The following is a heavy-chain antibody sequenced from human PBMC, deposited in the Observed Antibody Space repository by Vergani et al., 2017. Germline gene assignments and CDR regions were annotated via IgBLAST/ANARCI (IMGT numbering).Heavy chain of an antibody. CDR2: ISYDGSNK. CDR3: AKVVTIFGVVPMDV. CDR1: GFTFSSYG. D-gene: IGHD3-3*01. Sequence: QVQLVESGGGVVQPGRSLRLSCAASGFTFSSYGMHWVRPAPGKGLEWVAVISYDGSNKYYADSVKGRFTISRYNSKNTLYLQMNSLRAEDTAVYYCAKVVTIFGVVPMDVWGKGTTVTVSS. J-gene: IGHJ6*03. V-gene: IGHV3-30*18.